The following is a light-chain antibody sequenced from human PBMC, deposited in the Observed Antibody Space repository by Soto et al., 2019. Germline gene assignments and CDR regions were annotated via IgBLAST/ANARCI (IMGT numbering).Light chain of an antibody. J-gene: IGKJ2*01. V-gene: IGKV3-11*01. Sequence: EIVLTQSPATLSLSPGDRATLSCRASQNISSYLAWYQQKPGQAPSLLIYDASNRATGIPGRFSGSGSGTDFTLTISSLQPEDLAVYYCQQRRYWPPMYTFGQGTKLEIK. CDR1: QNISSY. CDR2: DAS. CDR3: QQRRYWPPMYT.